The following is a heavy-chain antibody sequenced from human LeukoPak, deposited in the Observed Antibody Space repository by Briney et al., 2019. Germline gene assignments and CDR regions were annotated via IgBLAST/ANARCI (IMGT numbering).Heavy chain of an antibody. J-gene: IGHJ4*02. CDR3: ANDALAVADSSGGFDY. V-gene: IGHV3-9*01. Sequence: GGSLRLSCAASGFTFDDYAMHWVRQAPGKGLEWVSGISWNSGSIGYADSVKGRFTISRDNAKNSLYLQMNSLRAEDTALYYCANDALAVADSSGGFDYWGQGTLVTVSS. CDR1: GFTFDDYA. D-gene: IGHD6-19*01. CDR2: ISWNSGSI.